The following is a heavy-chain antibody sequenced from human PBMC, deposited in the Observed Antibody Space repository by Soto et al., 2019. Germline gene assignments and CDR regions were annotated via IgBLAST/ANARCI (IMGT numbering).Heavy chain of an antibody. D-gene: IGHD6-13*01. Sequence: SETLSLTCTVSGGSISSYYWSWIRQPPGKGLEWIGYIYYSGSTNYNPSLKSRVTISVDTSKNQFSLKLSSVTAADTAVYYCARVVSSPGWFDPWGQGTLVTVSS. CDR2: IYYSGST. J-gene: IGHJ5*02. CDR1: GGSISSYY. V-gene: IGHV4-59*01. CDR3: ARVVSSPGWFDP.